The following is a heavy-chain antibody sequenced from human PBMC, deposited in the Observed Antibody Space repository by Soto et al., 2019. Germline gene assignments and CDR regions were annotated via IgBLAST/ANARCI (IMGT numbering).Heavy chain of an antibody. CDR1: GFTFRSYA. CDR3: EKGID. J-gene: IGHJ4*02. Sequence: EVQLLESGGGLVQPGGSLRLSCAASGFTFRSYAMSWVRQAPGKGLEWVSVIADSRDRTYYADSVTGRFTISRDNSKNTLYLQMHNLRADDTATYYCEKGIDWGQGTRVTVSS. V-gene: IGHV3-23*01. D-gene: IGHD2-15*01. CDR2: IADSRDRT.